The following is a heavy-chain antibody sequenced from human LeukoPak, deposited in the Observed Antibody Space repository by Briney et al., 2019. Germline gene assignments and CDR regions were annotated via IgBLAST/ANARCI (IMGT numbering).Heavy chain of an antibody. V-gene: IGHV4-61*02. CDR1: GGSIISGSYY. CDR2: VYTSAST. J-gene: IGHJ6*03. CDR3: TRLIPISFPGRPYNYHYLDV. D-gene: IGHD3-3*01. Sequence: SETLSLTCTVPGGSIISGSYYWSWIRQPAGKRLDWTGRVYTSASTNYNPSLKSRVTISVDTSRNQFSLRLYSVTAADRAVSCFTRLIPISFPGRPYNYHYLDVWVKATTVTVSS.